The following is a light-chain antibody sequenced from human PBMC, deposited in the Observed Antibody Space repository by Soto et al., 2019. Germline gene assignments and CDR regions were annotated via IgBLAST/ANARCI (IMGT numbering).Light chain of an antibody. Sequence: EIVMTQSPATLSVSPGERATLSCRASQSVSSNLAWYQQKPGQAPRLLIYGASTRATGVPAMFSGSGYGTEFTLTISSLQSEDFAVYFCHPYNNWPVTFGGGTQVEIK. V-gene: IGKV3-15*01. CDR3: HPYNNWPVT. CDR2: GAS. CDR1: QSVSSN. J-gene: IGKJ4*01.